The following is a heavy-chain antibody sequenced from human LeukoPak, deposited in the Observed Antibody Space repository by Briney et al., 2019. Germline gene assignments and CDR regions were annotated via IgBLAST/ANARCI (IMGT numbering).Heavy chain of an antibody. V-gene: IGHV3-15*01. J-gene: IGHJ5*02. CDR3: TTDALVPAAISNNWCDP. CDR2: IKSKTDGGTT. D-gene: IGHD2-2*01. CDR1: GFTFSNAW. Sequence: PGGSLRLSCAASGFTFSNAWMSWVRQALGKGLEWVGRIKSKTDGGTTDYAAPVKGRFTISRDDSKNTLYLQMNSLKNEDTTVYYCTTDALVPAAISNNWCDPWGQGTLVTVSS.